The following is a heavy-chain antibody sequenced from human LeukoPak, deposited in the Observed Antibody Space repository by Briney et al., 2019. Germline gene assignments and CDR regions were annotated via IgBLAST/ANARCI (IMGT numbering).Heavy chain of an antibody. CDR2: ISSSSSYI. Sequence: PGGYLSLYCSASGFTFSSYSMNWVRQAQGQGLEWVLSISSSSSYIYYADSVKGRFTISRDNAKNSLYLQMNSLRAEDTAVYYCARDEAFWTYYGMDVWGQGTTVTVSS. D-gene: IGHD3/OR15-3a*01. CDR1: GFTFSSYS. V-gene: IGHV3-21*01. J-gene: IGHJ6*02. CDR3: ARDEAFWTYYGMDV.